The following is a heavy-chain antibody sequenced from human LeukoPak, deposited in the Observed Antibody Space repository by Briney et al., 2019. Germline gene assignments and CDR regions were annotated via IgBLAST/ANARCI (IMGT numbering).Heavy chain of an antibody. Sequence: GGSLRLSCAASGFTFSSYGMHWVRQAPGKGLEWGAVISYDGSNKYYADSVKGRFTISRDNSKNTLYLQMNSLRAEDTAVYYCAKDLGKSGYYDYWGQGTLVTVSS. D-gene: IGHD3-3*01. J-gene: IGHJ4*02. CDR1: GFTFSSYG. CDR2: ISYDGSNK. V-gene: IGHV3-30*18. CDR3: AKDLGKSGYYDY.